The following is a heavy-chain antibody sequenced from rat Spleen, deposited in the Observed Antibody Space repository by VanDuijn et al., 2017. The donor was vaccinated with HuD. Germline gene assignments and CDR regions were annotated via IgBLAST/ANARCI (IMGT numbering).Heavy chain of an antibody. CDR3: ARAPKGYYYVMDA. J-gene: IGHJ4*01. CDR2: ITNASGRT. CDR1: GFTFSDSN. Sequence: EVQLVESGGGSVQPGRSLKLSCAASGFTFSDSNMAWVRQVPKKGLEWVASITNASGRTYYPDSVKGRFTISRDTAQNTLYLQMNSLRSEDTATYYCARAPKGYYYVMDAWGQGASVTVSS. V-gene: IGHV5-7*01.